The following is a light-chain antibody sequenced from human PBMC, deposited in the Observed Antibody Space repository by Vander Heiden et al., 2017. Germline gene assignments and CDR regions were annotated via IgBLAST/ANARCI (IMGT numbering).Light chain of an antibody. CDR2: GAS. CDR3: QQDGSSPPLT. J-gene: IGKJ4*01. CDR1: QSVSSSY. V-gene: IGKV3-20*01. Sequence: EIVLTQSPGPLSLSPGERATLSCRASQSVSSSYLAWYQQKPGQAPRLLIYGASSRATGIPDRFSGSGSGTDFTLTISRREPEDFAVYYCQQDGSSPPLTFGGGTKVEIK.